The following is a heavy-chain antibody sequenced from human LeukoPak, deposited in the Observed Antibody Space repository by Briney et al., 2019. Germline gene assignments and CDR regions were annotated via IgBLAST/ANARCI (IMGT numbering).Heavy chain of an antibody. V-gene: IGHV3-73*01. Sequence: GGSLRLSCAASGFTFSGSSMHWVRQASDKGLEWVGRIRSKANSYATAYAASVKGRFTISRDDSKNTAYLQMNSLKIEDTAVYYCTQSWYYVDYWGQGTLVTVSS. D-gene: IGHD6-13*01. J-gene: IGHJ4*02. CDR2: IRSKANSYAT. CDR1: GFTFSGSS. CDR3: TQSWYYVDY.